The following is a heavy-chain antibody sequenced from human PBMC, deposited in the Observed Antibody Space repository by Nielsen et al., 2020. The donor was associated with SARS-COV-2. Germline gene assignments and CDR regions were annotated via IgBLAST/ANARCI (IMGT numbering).Heavy chain of an antibody. J-gene: IGHJ4*02. Sequence: GESLKISCAASGFTFSDYAMAWVRQAPGKGLEWVSVIKTNGSITYYADSVKGRFTISRDNGKNSLYLQMNGLRAEDTAVYYCARLWDDGYYFDTGPYDYWCQGTLVTVSS. V-gene: IGHV3-23*01. D-gene: IGHD3-22*01. CDR2: IKTNGSIT. CDR1: GFTFSDYA. CDR3: ARLWDDGYYFDTGPYDY.